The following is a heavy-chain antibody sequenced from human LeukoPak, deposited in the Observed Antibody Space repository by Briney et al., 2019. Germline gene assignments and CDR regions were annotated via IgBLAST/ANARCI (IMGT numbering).Heavy chain of an antibody. CDR2: IIPIFGTA. J-gene: IGHJ4*02. Sequence: SVKVSSKASGGTFSIYAISWVRQAPGQGLEWRGGIIPIFGTANYAQKFQGRVTITADKSTSTAYMELSSLRSDDTAVYYCARPHSSGWYYFDYWGQGTLVTVSS. D-gene: IGHD6-19*01. CDR1: GGTFSIYA. V-gene: IGHV1-69*06. CDR3: ARPHSSGWYYFDY.